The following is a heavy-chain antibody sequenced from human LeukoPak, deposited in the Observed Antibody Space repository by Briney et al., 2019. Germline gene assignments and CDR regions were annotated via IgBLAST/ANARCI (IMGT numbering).Heavy chain of an antibody. J-gene: IGHJ3*02. CDR3: AQGKDSSGWEALDI. V-gene: IGHV3-23*01. CDR1: GFTFSHYA. D-gene: IGHD6-19*01. Sequence: PGGSLRLSCAASGFTFSHYAMHWVRQAPGKGLEWVSTISRSGGQPYLADSVKGRFTISRDNTKNSLYLQMNSLRADDTAVYYCAQGKDSSGWEALDIWGQGTMVTVSS. CDR2: ISRSGGQP.